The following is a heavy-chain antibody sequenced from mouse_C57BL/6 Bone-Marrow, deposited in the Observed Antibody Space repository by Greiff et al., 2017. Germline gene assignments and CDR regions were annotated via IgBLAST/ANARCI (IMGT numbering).Heavy chain of an antibody. V-gene: IGHV1-81*01. J-gene: IGHJ2*01. CDR3: ARGDGYYAFFDY. CDR1: GYIFTSYG. Sequence: VQLQQSGAELARPGASVKLSCKASGYIFTSYGISWVKQRTGQGLEWIGEIYPRSGNTYYNEKFKGKATLTADKSSSTAYMELRSLTSEDSAVYFCARGDGYYAFFDYWGQGTTLTVSS. CDR2: IYPRSGNT. D-gene: IGHD2-3*01.